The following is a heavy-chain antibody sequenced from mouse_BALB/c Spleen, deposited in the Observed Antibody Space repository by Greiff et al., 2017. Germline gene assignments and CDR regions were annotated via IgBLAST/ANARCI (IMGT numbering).Heavy chain of an antibody. D-gene: IGHD1-2*01. CDR1: GFTFSSFG. CDR3: ARGDYGYSY. V-gene: IGHV5-17*03. Sequence: EVKVVESGGGLVQPGGSRKLSCAASGFTFSSFGMHWVRQAPEKGLEWVAYISSGSSTIYYADTVKGRFTISRDNAKNTLYLQMSSLKSEDTAMYYCARGDYGYSYWGQGTTLTVSS. J-gene: IGHJ2*01. CDR2: ISSGSSTI.